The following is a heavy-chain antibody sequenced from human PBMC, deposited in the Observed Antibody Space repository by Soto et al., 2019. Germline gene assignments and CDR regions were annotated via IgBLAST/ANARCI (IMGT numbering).Heavy chain of an antibody. V-gene: IGHV3-21*01. CDR3: ARGGSGRYEDVDY. CDR2: ISTSSSYI. D-gene: IGHD6-19*01. Sequence: EVQLVESGGGLVKPGGSLRLSCAASGFTFSSYSMNWVRQAPGKGLEWVSSISTSSSYIHYADSVKGRFTISRDNAKNSTYLQMNSLRAEDTAVYYCARGGSGRYEDVDYWGQGTLVTVSS. J-gene: IGHJ4*02. CDR1: GFTFSSYS.